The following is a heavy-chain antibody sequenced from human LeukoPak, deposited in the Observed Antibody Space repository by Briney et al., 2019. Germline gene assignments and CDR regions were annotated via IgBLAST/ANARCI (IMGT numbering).Heavy chain of an antibody. Sequence: GGSLRLSCAASGFTFSSYAMHWVRQAPGKGLEWVAVISYDGSNKYYADSVKGRFTISRDNSKNTLYLQMNSLRAEDTAVYYCARGWIWGALRRPCWFDPWGQGTLVTVSS. CDR1: GFTFSSYA. CDR3: ARGWIWGALRRPCWFDP. V-gene: IGHV3-30*04. D-gene: IGHD5-12*01. J-gene: IGHJ5*02. CDR2: ISYDGSNK.